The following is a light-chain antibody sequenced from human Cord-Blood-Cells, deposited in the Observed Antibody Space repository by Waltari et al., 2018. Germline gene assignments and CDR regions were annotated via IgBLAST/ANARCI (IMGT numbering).Light chain of an antibody. CDR2: SNN. Sequence: QSVLTQPPSASGTPGQRVTISCSGSSSNIGSNTVNWYQQLPGTAPKLLIYSNNQGPAGAPDRFSGSKSGTSASLASSGLQSEDEADYYGAAWDDSLNGPVFGGGTKLTVL. J-gene: IGLJ3*02. V-gene: IGLV1-44*01. CDR3: AAWDDSLNGPV. CDR1: SSNIGSNT.